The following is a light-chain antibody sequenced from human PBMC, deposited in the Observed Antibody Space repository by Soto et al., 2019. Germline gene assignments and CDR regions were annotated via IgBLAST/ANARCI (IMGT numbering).Light chain of an antibody. CDR2: DVT. V-gene: IGLV2-11*01. J-gene: IGLJ3*02. CDR1: NSDIGGYNY. CDR3: CSLAKPTNLRV. Sequence: QSALTQPRSVSGSPGQSITISCTGTNSDIGGYNYVSWYQQHPGKAPKVMIYDVTRRPSGVPDRFSGSKSGNTASLTISGLQAEDEADYYCCSLAKPTNLRVFGGGTKLTVL.